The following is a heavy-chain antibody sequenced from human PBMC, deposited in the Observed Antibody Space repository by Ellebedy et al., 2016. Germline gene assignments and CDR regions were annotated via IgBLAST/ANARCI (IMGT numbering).Heavy chain of an antibody. Sequence: GESLKISCAASGFTVSNNYMTWVRQAPGRGLELVSLMYGGGTEYYADSVKGRFTITRDNSKNTLYLQMSGLGAGDTALYYCVTRHNGAFDFWGQGTMVSVSS. V-gene: IGHV3-53*01. CDR3: VTRHNGAFDF. CDR1: GFTVSNNY. J-gene: IGHJ3*01. CDR2: MYGGGTE. D-gene: IGHD1-14*01.